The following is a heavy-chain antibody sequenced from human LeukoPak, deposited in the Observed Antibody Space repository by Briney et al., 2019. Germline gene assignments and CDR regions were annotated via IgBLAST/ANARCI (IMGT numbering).Heavy chain of an antibody. J-gene: IGHJ4*02. CDR1: GYTFTSYG. V-gene: IGHV1-18*01. CDR3: ARARGIGIAAPPGY. Sequence: ASVKVSCKASGYTFTSYGISWVRQAPGQGLEWMGWISAYNGNTNYAQKLQGRVTMTTDTSTSTAYMELRSLRSDDTAVYYCARARGIGIAAPPGYWGQGTLVTVSS. CDR2: ISAYNGNT. D-gene: IGHD6-13*01.